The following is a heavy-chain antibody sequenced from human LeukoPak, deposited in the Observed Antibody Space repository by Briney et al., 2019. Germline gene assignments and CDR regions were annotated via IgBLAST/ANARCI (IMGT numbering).Heavy chain of an antibody. V-gene: IGHV4-61*01. CDR2: IYHSGST. J-gene: IGHJ4*02. CDR3: ARFYDFWSGYGFDY. Sequence: PSETLSPTCTVSGGSVSSGRYYWSWIRQPPGKGLEWIGYIYHSGSTYYNPSLKSRVTISVDTSKNQFSLKLSSVTAADTAVYYCARFYDFWSGYGFDYWGQGTLVTVSS. D-gene: IGHD3-3*01. CDR1: GGSVSSGRYY.